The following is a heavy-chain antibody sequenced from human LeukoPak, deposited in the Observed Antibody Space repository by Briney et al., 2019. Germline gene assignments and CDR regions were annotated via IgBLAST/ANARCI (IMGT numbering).Heavy chain of an antibody. CDR1: GYSFTSYW. V-gene: IGHV5-51*01. D-gene: IGHD2-2*01. CDR2: IYHGDSDT. J-gene: IGHJ4*02. CDR3: ARRHCSSTSCFYFDY. Sequence: GESLKISCKSSGYSFTSYWIGWLRQMPGKGLEWMGIIYHGDSDTRYSPSLQGQVTISADKSISTAYLQWSSLKASDTAMYYCARRHCSSTSCFYFDYWGQGTLVTVSS.